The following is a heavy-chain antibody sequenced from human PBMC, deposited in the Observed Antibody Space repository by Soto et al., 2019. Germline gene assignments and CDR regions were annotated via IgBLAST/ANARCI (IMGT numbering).Heavy chain of an antibody. CDR1: GFTFSSYA. V-gene: IGHV3-30-3*01. J-gene: IGHJ6*02. CDR2: ISYDGSNK. Sequence: GGSLRLSCAASGFTFSSYAMHWVRQAPGKGLEWVAVISYDGSNKYYADSVKGRFTISRDNSKNTLYLQMNSLRAEDTAVYYCAGPKYVAVAGTNYYYGMDVWGQGTTVTVSS. D-gene: IGHD6-19*01. CDR3: AGPKYVAVAGTNYYYGMDV.